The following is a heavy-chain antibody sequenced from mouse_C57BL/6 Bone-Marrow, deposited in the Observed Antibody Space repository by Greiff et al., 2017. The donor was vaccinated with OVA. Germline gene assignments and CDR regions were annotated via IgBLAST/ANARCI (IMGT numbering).Heavy chain of an antibody. Sequence: ESGPGLVKPSQSLSLTCSVTGYSITSGYYWNWIRQFPGNKLEWMGYISYDGSNNYNPSLKNRISITRDTSMNQFFLKLNSVTTEDTATYYCARDGYSAWFAYWGQGTLVTVSA. CDR1: GYSITSGYY. V-gene: IGHV3-6*01. J-gene: IGHJ3*01. CDR3: ARDGYSAWFAY. CDR2: ISYDGSN. D-gene: IGHD2-3*01.